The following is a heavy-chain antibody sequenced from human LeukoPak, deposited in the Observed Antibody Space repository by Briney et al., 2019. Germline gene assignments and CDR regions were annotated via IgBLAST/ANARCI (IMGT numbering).Heavy chain of an antibody. D-gene: IGHD3-16*01. CDR1: GLTFSSYW. Sequence: RGSLRLSCAASGLTFSSYWMSWVRQAPGKGLEWVANIKQDGSEKYYVDSVKGRFTISRDNAKKSLYLQMNSLRAEDTAVYYCARVAWGNDAFDIWGQGTMVTVSS. V-gene: IGHV3-7*01. CDR2: IKQDGSEK. CDR3: ARVAWGNDAFDI. J-gene: IGHJ3*02.